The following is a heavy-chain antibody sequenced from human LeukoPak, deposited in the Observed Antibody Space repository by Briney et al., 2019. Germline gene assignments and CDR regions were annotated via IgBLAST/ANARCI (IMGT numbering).Heavy chain of an antibody. Sequence: PGGSLRLSCAASGFTFSIYSMNRVRQAPGKGLEWVSSISSSSSYIYYADSLKGRFTISRDNSRNILYLQMSSLRAEDTAIYYCARTPPGSGNFFDYWGQGAPVTVSS. CDR2: ISSSSSYI. V-gene: IGHV3-21*01. CDR1: GFTFSIYS. D-gene: IGHD3-10*01. CDR3: ARTPPGSGNFFDY. J-gene: IGHJ4*02.